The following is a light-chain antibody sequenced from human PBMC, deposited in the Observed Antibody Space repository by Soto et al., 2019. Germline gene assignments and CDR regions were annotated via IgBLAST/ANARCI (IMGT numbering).Light chain of an antibody. CDR1: SSDVGSYNR. Sequence: LTQPPPVSGSPGQSVAISCTRTSSDVGSYNRVSWYQQPPGAAPKLMIYEVSNRPSGVPDRFSGSKSGNTASLTISGLQAGDEADYYCNSYTGSSTYVFGTGTKVTVL. J-gene: IGLJ1*01. V-gene: IGLV2-18*02. CDR3: NSYTGSSTYV. CDR2: EVS.